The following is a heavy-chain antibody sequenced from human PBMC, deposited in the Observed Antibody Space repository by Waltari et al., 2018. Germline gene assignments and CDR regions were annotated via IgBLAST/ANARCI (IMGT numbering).Heavy chain of an antibody. CDR3: ARQGRNYYDSSGYYYFDY. CDR2: IYHSGST. D-gene: IGHD3-22*01. CDR1: GYSISSGYY. V-gene: IGHV4-38-2*01. J-gene: IGHJ4*02. Sequence: QVQLQESGPGLVKPSETLSLTCAVSGYSISSGYYWGWIRQPPGKGLEWIGSIYHSGSTYYNPSLKSRVTISVDTSKNQFSLKLSSVTAADTAVYYCARQGRNYYDSSGYYYFDYWGQGTLVTVSS.